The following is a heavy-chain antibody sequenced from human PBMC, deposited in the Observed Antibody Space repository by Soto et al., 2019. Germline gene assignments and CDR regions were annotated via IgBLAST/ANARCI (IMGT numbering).Heavy chain of an antibody. Sequence: QVQLVQSGAEVKKPGASVKVSCKASGYTFTSYDINWVRQATGQGLEWMGWMNPNSGNTDYAPKFQGRVTMTRNTAISPANMELSSLRHEDTAVYYCSRGLTGGGDAFDYWGQGTLVTVSS. J-gene: IGHJ4*02. D-gene: IGHD7-27*01. CDR1: GYTFTSYD. V-gene: IGHV1-8*01. CDR3: SRGLTGGGDAFDY. CDR2: MNPNSGNT.